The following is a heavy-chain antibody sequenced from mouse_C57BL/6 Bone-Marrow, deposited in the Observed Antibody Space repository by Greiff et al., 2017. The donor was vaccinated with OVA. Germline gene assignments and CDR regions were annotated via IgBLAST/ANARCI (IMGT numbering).Heavy chain of an antibody. CDR3: ARYGYVWYFDV. D-gene: IGHD2-2*01. V-gene: IGHV5-12*01. J-gene: IGHJ1*03. CDR2: ISNGGGST. CDR1: EFPFGAYS. Sequence: EVHLVESGGGLLQPGGSLKLSCAPSEFPFGAYSSFWVRRTPEKRLEWVPYISNGGGSTYYPDTVKGRFTISRDNAKNTLYLQMSRLKSEDTAMYYCARYGYVWYFDVWGTGTTVTVSS.